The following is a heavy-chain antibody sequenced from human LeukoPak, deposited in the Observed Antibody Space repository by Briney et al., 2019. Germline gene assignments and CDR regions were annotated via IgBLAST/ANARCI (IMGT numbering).Heavy chain of an antibody. CDR1: GYTFTGYY. CDR3: ARGTEYYFDY. Sequence: ASVKVSCKASGYTFTGYYMHWVRQAPGQGLEWMGRVNPNSGGTNYAQKFQGRVTMTRDTSISTAYMDLTRLRSDDTAVYYCARGTEYYFDYWGQGTLVTVSS. J-gene: IGHJ4*02. CDR2: VNPNSGGT. D-gene: IGHD1-1*01. V-gene: IGHV1-2*06.